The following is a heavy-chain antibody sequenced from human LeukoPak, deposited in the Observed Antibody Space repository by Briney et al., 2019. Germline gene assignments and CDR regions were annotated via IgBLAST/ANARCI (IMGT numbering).Heavy chain of an antibody. CDR1: GFTFSSYS. D-gene: IGHD3-10*01. CDR3: ARVPAYYGSGTTSHYYYYMDV. Sequence: PGGSLRLSCAASGFTFSSYSMNWVRQAPGKGLEWVSYISSSSSTIYYADSVKGRFTISRDNAKNSLYLQMNSLRAEDTAVYYCARVPAYYGSGTTSHYYYYMDVWGKGTTVTVSS. CDR2: ISSSSSTI. J-gene: IGHJ6*03. V-gene: IGHV3-48*04.